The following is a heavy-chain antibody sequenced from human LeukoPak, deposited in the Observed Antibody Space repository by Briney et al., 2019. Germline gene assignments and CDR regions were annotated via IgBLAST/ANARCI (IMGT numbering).Heavy chain of an antibody. CDR3: VRDSRPGGAVGLHHNLDL. CDR1: GFQFGQFC. J-gene: IGHJ5*02. CDR2: IKEDGSEE. D-gene: IGHD1-1*01. Sequence: GGSLRLSCAASGFQFGQFCMAWVRQTPGKGLEWVADIKEDGSEEHYVDSVKRCFGISRDTDRNSPFLRMTSPRGDDTAVYFCVRDSRPGGAVGLHHNLDLWGLGTRVTVSS. V-gene: IGHV3-7*01.